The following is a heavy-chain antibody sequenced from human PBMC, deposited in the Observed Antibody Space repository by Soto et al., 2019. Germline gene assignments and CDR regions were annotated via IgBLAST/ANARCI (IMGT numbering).Heavy chain of an antibody. J-gene: IGHJ4*02. CDR3: ARSPSILVYKLGKKPFDY. D-gene: IGHD6-13*01. Sequence: ASVKVSCKASGYTFTSYAMHWVRQAPGQRLEWMGWINAGNGNTKYSQKFQGRVTITRDTSASTAYMELSSLRSEDTAVYYCARSPSILVYKLGKKPFDYWGQGTLVTVSS. V-gene: IGHV1-3*01. CDR2: INAGNGNT. CDR1: GYTFTSYA.